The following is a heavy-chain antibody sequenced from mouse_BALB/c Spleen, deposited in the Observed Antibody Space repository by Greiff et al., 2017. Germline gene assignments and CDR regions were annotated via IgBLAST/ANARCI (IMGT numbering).Heavy chain of an antibody. D-gene: IGHD2-5*01. V-gene: IGHV1S81*02. CDR2: INPSNGGT. CDR3: TRDSNYSYAMDY. J-gene: IGHJ4*01. Sequence: VQLQQPGAELVKPGASVKLSCKASGYTFTSYYMYWVKQRPGQGLEWIGGINPSNGGTNFNEKFKSKATLTVDKSSSTAYMQLSSLTSEDSAVYYCTRDSNYSYAMDYWGQGTSVTVSS. CDR1: GYTFTSYY.